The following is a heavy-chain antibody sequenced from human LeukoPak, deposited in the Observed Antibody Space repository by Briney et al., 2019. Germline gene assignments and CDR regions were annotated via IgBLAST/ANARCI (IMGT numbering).Heavy chain of an antibody. CDR2: ISWNSGSI. Sequence: GGSLRLSCAASGFTFDDYAMHWVRQAPGKGLEWVSGISWNSGSIGYADSVKGRFTISRDNAKNSLYLQMNSLRAEDMALNYCAKDSRGWYGYFQHWGQGTLVTVSS. V-gene: IGHV3-9*03. D-gene: IGHD6-19*01. J-gene: IGHJ1*01. CDR1: GFTFDDYA. CDR3: AKDSRGWYGYFQH.